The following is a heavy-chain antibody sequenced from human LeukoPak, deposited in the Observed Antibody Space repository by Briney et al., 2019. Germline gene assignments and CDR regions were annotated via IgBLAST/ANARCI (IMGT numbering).Heavy chain of an antibody. D-gene: IGHD5-12*01. Sequence: QSGGSLRLSCAASGFTFRSYAMSWVRQAPGKGLEWVSGISGSAYSTYYADSVQGRFTISRDNSKNTLYLQMNSVRAEDTAVYYCAKGAGYSGYDYPDYWGQGTLVTVSS. V-gene: IGHV3-23*01. CDR3: AKGAGYSGYDYPDY. CDR2: ISGSAYST. J-gene: IGHJ4*02. CDR1: GFTFRSYA.